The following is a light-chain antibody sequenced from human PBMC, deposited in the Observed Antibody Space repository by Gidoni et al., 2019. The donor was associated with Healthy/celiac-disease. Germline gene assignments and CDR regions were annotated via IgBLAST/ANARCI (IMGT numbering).Light chain of an antibody. CDR2: KAS. J-gene: IGKJ1*01. Sequence: DIHMTQSPSTLSASVGDRSNITSLASQSICSWLVGYQQKPVKAPKIPIYKASSLVIGVPSSFCSSRSWTEVAFTISSSQPDDFATYYYQQYNSYSRWTFGQGTKVEIK. CDR1: QSICSW. CDR3: QQYNSYSRWT. V-gene: IGKV1-5*03.